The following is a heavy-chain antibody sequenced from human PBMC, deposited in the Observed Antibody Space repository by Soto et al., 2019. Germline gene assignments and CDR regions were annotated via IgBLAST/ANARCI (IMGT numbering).Heavy chain of an antibody. Sequence: PXGSLRLTFAASGFTFRSFAMNWVRQAPGKGLEWVSTISSNSAYIYYTDALRGRFTISRDNAKNSLHLQMNSLRAEDTAVYYCTRDASRESSARGWFDTWGPGTLVTVSS. CDR2: ISSNSAYI. J-gene: IGHJ5*02. CDR1: GFTFRSFA. D-gene: IGHD6-25*01. V-gene: IGHV3-21*01. CDR3: TRDASRESSARGWFDT.